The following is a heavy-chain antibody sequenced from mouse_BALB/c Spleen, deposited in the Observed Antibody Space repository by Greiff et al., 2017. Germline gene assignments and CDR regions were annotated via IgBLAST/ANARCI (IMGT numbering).Heavy chain of an antibody. D-gene: IGHD1-1*01. J-gene: IGHJ3*01. Sequence: EVQVVESGGGLVKPGGSLKLSCAASGFTFSDYYMYWVRQTPEKRLEWVATISDGGSYTYYPDSVKGRFTISRDNAKNNLYLQMSSLKSEDTAMYYCARVGTTVPFAYWGQGTLVTVSA. CDR1: GFTFSDYY. V-gene: IGHV5-4*02. CDR3: ARVGTTVPFAY. CDR2: ISDGGSYT.